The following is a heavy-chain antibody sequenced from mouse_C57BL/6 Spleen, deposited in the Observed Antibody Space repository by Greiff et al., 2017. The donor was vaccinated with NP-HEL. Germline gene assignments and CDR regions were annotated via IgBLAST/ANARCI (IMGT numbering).Heavy chain of an antibody. D-gene: IGHD2-1*01. Sequence: QVQLKQSGAELARPGASVKMSCKASGYTFTSYTMHWVKQRPGQGLEWIGYINPSSGYTKYNQKFKDKATLTADKSSSTAYMQLSSLTSEDSAVYYCARGGGNLWYFDVWGTGTTVTVSS. CDR2: INPSSGYT. CDR3: ARGGGNLWYFDV. V-gene: IGHV1-4*01. J-gene: IGHJ1*03. CDR1: GYTFTSYT.